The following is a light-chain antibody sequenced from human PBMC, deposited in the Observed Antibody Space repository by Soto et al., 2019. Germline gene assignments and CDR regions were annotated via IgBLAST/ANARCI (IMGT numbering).Light chain of an antibody. Sequence: QPVLTQPPSVSGAPGQRVTISCTGSSYNIGAGYDVHWYQQLPGTAPKLLIYGNSNRPSGVPDRFSGSKSGTSASLAITGLQAEDEADYYCQSYDSSLSGFYVFGTGTKVTVL. V-gene: IGLV1-40*01. CDR2: GNS. CDR3: QSYDSSLSGFYV. J-gene: IGLJ1*01. CDR1: SYNIGAGYD.